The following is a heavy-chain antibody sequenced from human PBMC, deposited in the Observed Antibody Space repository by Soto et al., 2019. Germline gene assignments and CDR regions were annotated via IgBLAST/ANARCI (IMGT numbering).Heavy chain of an antibody. V-gene: IGHV3-49*03. CDR2: IRSKAYGGTT. CDR3: DSSSGYSDYYYYGMGV. CDR1: GFTFGDYA. Sequence: LSCTASGFTFGDYAMSWFRQAPGKGLEWVGFIRSKAYGGTTEYAASVKGRFTISRDDSKSIAYLQMNSLKTEDTAVYYCDSSSGYSDYYYYGMGVWGQGTTVTVSS. J-gene: IGHJ6*02. D-gene: IGHD3-22*01.